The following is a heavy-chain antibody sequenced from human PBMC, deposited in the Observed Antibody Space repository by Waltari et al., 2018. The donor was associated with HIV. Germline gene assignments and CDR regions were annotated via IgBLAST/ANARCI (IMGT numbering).Heavy chain of an antibody. CDR2: MNPNSGNT. V-gene: IGHV1-8*01. CDR3: ARDYYYDSSGPSYGMDV. J-gene: IGHJ6*02. CDR1: GYTFTSYD. Sequence: QVQLVQSGAEVKKPGASVKVSCKASGYTFTSYDINWVRQATGQGLEWMGWMNPNSGNTGYAQKFQGRVTMTRNTSISTAYMELSSLRSEDTAVYYCARDYYYDSSGPSYGMDVWGQGTTVTVSS. D-gene: IGHD3-22*01.